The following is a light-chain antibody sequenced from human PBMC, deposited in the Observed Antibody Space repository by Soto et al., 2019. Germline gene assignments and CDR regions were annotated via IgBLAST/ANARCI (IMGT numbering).Light chain of an antibody. J-gene: IGLJ2*01. CDR3: QAWDTSPRV. Sequence: SYELTQPPSVSVSAGQTASITCSGDNLGEKYICWYQKKPGQSPVLVIYQDTKRPSGIPERFSGSNSGKTATLTITETQAMDEADYYCQAWDTSPRVFGGGTKLTVL. CDR1: NLGEKY. CDR2: QDT. V-gene: IGLV3-1*01.